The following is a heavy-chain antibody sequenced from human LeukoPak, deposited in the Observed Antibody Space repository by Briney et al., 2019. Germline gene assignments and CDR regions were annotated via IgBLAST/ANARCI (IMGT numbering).Heavy chain of an antibody. D-gene: IGHD1-14*01. CDR1: GFTFSSYA. CDR3: ARDDTEPIGFFDY. V-gene: IGHV3-30*01. Sequence: GRSLRLSCAASGFTFSSYAMHWVRQAPGKGLEWVAVISDDGSNKYYADSVKGRFTISRDNSKNTPYLQMNSLRAEDTAVYYCARDDTEPIGFFDYWGQGTLVTVSS. J-gene: IGHJ4*02. CDR2: ISDDGSNK.